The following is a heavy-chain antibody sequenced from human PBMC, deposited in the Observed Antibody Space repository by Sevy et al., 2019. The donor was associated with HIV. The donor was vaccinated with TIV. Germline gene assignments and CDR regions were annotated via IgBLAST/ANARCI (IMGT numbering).Heavy chain of an antibody. V-gene: IGHV3-11*06. CDR3: ARDAYYYGSGSYPDY. CDR1: GFTFSDYY. J-gene: IGHJ4*02. D-gene: IGHD3-10*01. Sequence: GGSLRLSCAASGFTFSDYYMSWIRQAPGKGLEGGSYISRSSSYTNYDFSVKGRFTSSRDNAKKSLYLQMNSLRAEDTAVYYCARDAYYYGSGSYPDYWGQGTLVTVSS. CDR2: ISRSSSYT.